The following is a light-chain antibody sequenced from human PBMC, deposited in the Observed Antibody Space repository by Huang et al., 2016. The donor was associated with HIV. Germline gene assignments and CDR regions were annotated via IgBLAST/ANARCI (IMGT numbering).Light chain of an antibody. V-gene: IGKV1-33*01. CDR1: QDINNY. CDR2: DAS. J-gene: IGKJ1*01. Sequence: DIQMTQSPSSLSASVGDRVTITCQASQDINNYLNWYQQKPGKAPKLLIYDASNLETGGSSRCSGSGSGTDFTFTISSLQPEDIATYYCQHYVNPRTFGQGTKVEIK. CDR3: QHYVNPRT.